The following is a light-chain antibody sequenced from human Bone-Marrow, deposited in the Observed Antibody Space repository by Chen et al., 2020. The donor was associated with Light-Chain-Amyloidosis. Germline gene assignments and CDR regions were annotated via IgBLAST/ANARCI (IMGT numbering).Light chain of an antibody. CDR2: DDS. Sequence: SYVLTQPSSVSVAPGQTATIACGGNNIGSTSVHWYQQTPGQAPRLVVYDDSDRPSGIPERLSGSNSGTTATLTISRVEAGDEADYYCQVWDRSSDRPVFGGGTKLTVL. CDR1: NIGSTS. J-gene: IGLJ3*02. V-gene: IGLV3-21*02. CDR3: QVWDRSSDRPV.